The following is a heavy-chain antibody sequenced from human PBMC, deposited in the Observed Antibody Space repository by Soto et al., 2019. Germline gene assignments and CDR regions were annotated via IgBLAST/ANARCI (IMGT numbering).Heavy chain of an antibody. CDR1: GFTFSSYA. CDR3: AKDLGKATIQYYFDY. CDR2: ISGSGGST. V-gene: IGHV3-23*01. J-gene: IGHJ4*02. D-gene: IGHD5-12*01. Sequence: PGGSLRLSCAASGFTFSSYAMSWVRQAPGKGLEWVSAISGSGGSTYYADSVKGRFTISRDNSKNTLYLQMNSLRAEDTAVYYCAKDLGKATIQYYFDYWGQGTLVTVSS.